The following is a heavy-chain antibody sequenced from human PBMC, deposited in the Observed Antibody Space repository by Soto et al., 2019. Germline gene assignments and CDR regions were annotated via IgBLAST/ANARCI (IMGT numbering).Heavy chain of an antibody. V-gene: IGHV3-23*01. CDR2: FTANGGTT. CDR3: QAEDGIRDVRSVSAFLLNRSSDL. J-gene: IGHJ2*01. D-gene: IGHD3-10*02. Sequence: GKGLEWISSFTANGGTTYSADSVKGRFTISRDNSKNTLYLQMSTLRAEDTAVFFFQAEDGIRDVRSVSAFLLNRSSDL.